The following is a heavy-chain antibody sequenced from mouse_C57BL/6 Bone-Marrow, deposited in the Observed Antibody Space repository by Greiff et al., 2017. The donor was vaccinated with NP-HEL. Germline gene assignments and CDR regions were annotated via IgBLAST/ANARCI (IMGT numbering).Heavy chain of an antibody. Sequence: QVQLQQPGAELVKPGASVKLSCKASGYTFTSYWMHWVKQRPGRGLEWIGRIDPSSGGTKYNEKFKSKATLTVDKPSSTAYMQLSSLTSEESAIYDCAKEVYYYGEGYFDYWGQGTTLTVSS. CDR3: AKEVYYYGEGYFDY. CDR1: GYTFTSYW. D-gene: IGHD1-1*01. CDR2: IDPSSGGT. J-gene: IGHJ2*01. V-gene: IGHV1-72*01.